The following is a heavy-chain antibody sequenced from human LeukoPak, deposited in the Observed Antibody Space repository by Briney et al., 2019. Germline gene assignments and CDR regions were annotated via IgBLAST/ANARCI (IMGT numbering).Heavy chain of an antibody. CDR2: MFQSGNA. J-gene: IGHJ3*01. CDR1: GGSLSSGSYS. CDR3: ARGDTAYYSDAFDV. D-gene: IGHD1-26*01. V-gene: IGHV4-30-2*01. Sequence: SETLSLTCTVSGGSLSSGSYSWTWIRQAPGKGLEWIGYMFQSGNAQYNPSLKGRVIISVDRSRDQFSLKLRSMTAADTGVYFCARGDTAYYSDAFDVWGQGTMVTVSS.